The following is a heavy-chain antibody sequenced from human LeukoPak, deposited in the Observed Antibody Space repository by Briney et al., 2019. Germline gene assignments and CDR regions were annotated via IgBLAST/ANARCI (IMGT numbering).Heavy chain of an antibody. D-gene: IGHD2-15*01. CDR2: ISYDGSNK. CDR3: AKLAYVVVVAATHRPDGAFDI. V-gene: IGHV3-30*18. CDR1: GFTFSSYG. Sequence: GRSLRLSCAASGFTFSSYGMHWVRQAPGKGLEWVAVISYDGSNKYYADSVKGRFTISRDNSKNTLYLQMNSLRAEDTAVYYCAKLAYVVVVAATHRPDGAFDIWGQGTMVTVSS. J-gene: IGHJ3*02.